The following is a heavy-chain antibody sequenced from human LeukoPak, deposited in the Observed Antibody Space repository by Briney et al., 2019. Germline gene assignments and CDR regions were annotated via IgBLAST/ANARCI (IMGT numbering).Heavy chain of an antibody. J-gene: IGHJ6*03. CDR1: GGTFSSYA. CDR2: IIPIFGTA. Sequence: ASVKVSCKASGGTFSSYAISWVRQAPGQGLEWMGGIIPIFGTANYAQKFQGRVTITADESTSTAYMELSSLRSEDTAVYYCARVTVAVAGTWGLFVGYMDVWGKGTTVTISS. V-gene: IGHV1-69*13. CDR3: ARVTVAVAGTWGLFVGYMDV. D-gene: IGHD6-19*01.